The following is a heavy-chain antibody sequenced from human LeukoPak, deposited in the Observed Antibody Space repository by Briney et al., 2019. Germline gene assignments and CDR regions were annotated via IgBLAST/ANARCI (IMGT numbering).Heavy chain of an antibody. CDR2: IIPILGIA. CDR3: ARCEGSGFYLWGNYFDY. CDR1: GGTFSSYA. J-gene: IGHJ4*02. D-gene: IGHD6-19*01. Sequence: SVKVSCKASGGTFSSYAISWVRQAPGQGLEWMGRIIPILGIANYAQKFQGRVTITADKSTSTAYMELRSLTSDDTAVYYCARCEGSGFYLWGNYFDYWGQGTLVTVSS. V-gene: IGHV1-69*04.